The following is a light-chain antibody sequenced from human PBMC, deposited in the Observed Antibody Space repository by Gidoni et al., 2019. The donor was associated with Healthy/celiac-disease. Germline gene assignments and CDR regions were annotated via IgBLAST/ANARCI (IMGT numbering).Light chain of an antibody. Sequence: ELVLTQSPGTLSLSPGERATPSCRASQSVSSSYLAWYQQQPGQAPRLLIYGASSRATGIPDRFSGSGSGTDFTLTISRLEPEDFAVYYCQQYGSSPPVTFGGGTKVEIK. CDR1: QSVSSSY. V-gene: IGKV3-20*01. CDR2: GAS. CDR3: QQYGSSPPVT. J-gene: IGKJ4*01.